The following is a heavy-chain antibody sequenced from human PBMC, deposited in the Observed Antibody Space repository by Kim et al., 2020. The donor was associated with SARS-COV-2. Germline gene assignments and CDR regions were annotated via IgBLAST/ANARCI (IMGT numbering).Heavy chain of an antibody. CDR2: IYYSGST. CDR3: ASQTGRDGYNFGFNYYYYYGMDV. Sequence: SETLSLTCTVSGGSISSSSYYWGWIRQPPGKGLEWIGSIYYSGSTYYNPSLKSRVTISVDTSKNQFSLKLSSVTAADTAVYYCASQTGRDGYNFGFNYYYYYGMDVWGQGTTVTVSS. J-gene: IGHJ6*02. D-gene: IGHD5-12*01. V-gene: IGHV4-39*01. CDR1: GGSISSSSYY.